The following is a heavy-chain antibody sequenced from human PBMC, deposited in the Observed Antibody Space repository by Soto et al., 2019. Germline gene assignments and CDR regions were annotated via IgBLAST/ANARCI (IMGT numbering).Heavy chain of an antibody. Sequence: PSETLSLTCAVYGGSFSGYYWSWIRQPPGKGLEWIGEINHSGSTNYNPSLKSRVTISVDTSKNQFSLKLSSVTAEDTAVYYCARGSHIAQLHDAFDIWGQGTMVAVSS. D-gene: IGHD1-7*01. J-gene: IGHJ3*02. CDR3: ARGSHIAQLHDAFDI. CDR1: GGSFSGYY. V-gene: IGHV4-34*01. CDR2: INHSGST.